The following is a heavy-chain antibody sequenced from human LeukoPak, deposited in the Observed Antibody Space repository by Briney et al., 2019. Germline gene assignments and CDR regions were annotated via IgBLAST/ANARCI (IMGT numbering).Heavy chain of an antibody. D-gene: IGHD6-13*01. CDR3: ARDQYSSSWDPAY. CDR2: IYTSGST. J-gene: IGHJ4*02. Sequence: IGRIYTSGSTNSNPSLKRRVTMSVHTSKNQFSLKWRSVTAADTAVYYCARDQYSSSWDPAYWGQGTLVPVS. V-gene: IGHV4-4*07.